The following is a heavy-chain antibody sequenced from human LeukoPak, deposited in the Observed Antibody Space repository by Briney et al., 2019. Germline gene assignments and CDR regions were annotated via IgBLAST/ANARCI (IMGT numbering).Heavy chain of an antibody. CDR2: IYTSGST. CDR1: GGSISSYY. Sequence: SETLSLTCTVSGGSISSYYWSWIRQPAGKGLEWIGRIYTSGSTNYNPSLKSRVTMSVDTSKNQFSLRLSSVTAADTAVYYCASEDTARTFDYWGQGTLVTVSS. D-gene: IGHD5-18*01. V-gene: IGHV4-4*07. CDR3: ASEDTARTFDY. J-gene: IGHJ4*02.